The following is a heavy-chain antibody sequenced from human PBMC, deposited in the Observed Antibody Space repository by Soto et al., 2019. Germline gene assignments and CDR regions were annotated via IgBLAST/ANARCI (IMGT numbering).Heavy chain of an antibody. CDR1: GFTFSSYG. J-gene: IGHJ4*02. V-gene: IGHV3-33*01. CDR2: IWTDGSYE. Sequence: PGGSLRLSCAASGFTFSSYGMHWVRQAPGKGLEWVAVIWTDGSYEYYADSVMGRFTISRDNSKNTLYLQMNSRRAEDTAVYYCARAGHDSSGYYYGGLDYWGPGTLVTVSS. CDR3: ARAGHDSSGYYYGGLDY. D-gene: IGHD3-22*01.